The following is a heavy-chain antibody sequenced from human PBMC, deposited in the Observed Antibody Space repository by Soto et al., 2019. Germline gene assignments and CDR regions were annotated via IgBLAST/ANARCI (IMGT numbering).Heavy chain of an antibody. CDR2: IRSKANSYAT. Sequence: GGSLRLSCAASGFTFSGSAMHWVRQASGKGLEWVGRIRSKANSYATAYAASVKGRFTISRDDSKNTAYLQMNSLKTEDTAVYYCTRHGLNDRYCSGGSCSFDYWGQGTLVTVSS. CDR1: GFTFSGSA. CDR3: TRHGLNDRYCSGGSCSFDY. D-gene: IGHD2-15*01. J-gene: IGHJ4*02. V-gene: IGHV3-73*01.